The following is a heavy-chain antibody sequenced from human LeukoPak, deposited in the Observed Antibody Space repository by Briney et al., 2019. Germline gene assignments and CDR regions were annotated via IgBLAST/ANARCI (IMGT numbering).Heavy chain of an antibody. CDR2: IYHSGST. CDR3: ARVDYDTVAPYNWFGP. CDR1: GGSISSGGYS. J-gene: IGHJ5*02. D-gene: IGHD3-9*01. Sequence: SETLSLTCAVSGGSISSGGYSWSWIRQPPGKGLEWIGYIYHSGSTYYNPSLKSRVTISVDRSKNQFSLKLSSVTAADTAVYYCARVDYDTVAPYNWFGPWGQGTLVTVSS. V-gene: IGHV4-30-2*01.